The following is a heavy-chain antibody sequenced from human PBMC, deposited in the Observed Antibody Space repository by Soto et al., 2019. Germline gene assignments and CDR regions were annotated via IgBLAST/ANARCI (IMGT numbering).Heavy chain of an antibody. V-gene: IGHV1-3*01. CDR1: GYTFTIYA. CDR3: ARDYYCSSTSCPPDAFDI. Sequence: ASVKVSCKASGYTFTIYAMHWVRQAPGQRLEWMGWINAGNGNTKYSQKFQGRVIITRDTSASTAYMELSSLRSEDTAVYYCARDYYCSSTSCPPDAFDIWGQGTMVTVSS. J-gene: IGHJ3*02. CDR2: INAGNGNT. D-gene: IGHD2-2*01.